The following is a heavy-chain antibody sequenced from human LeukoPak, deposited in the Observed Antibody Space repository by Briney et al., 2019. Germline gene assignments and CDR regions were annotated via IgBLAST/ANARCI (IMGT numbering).Heavy chain of an antibody. CDR1: GGSISTYY. CDR2: ISTSGST. J-gene: IGHJ4*02. V-gene: IGHV4-4*07. CDR3: ARGAWGADFDY. D-gene: IGHD1-26*01. Sequence: SETLSLTCTVSGGSISTYYWSWIRQPAEKGLEWIGRISTSGSTNFNPPLRSRVTMSVDTSKNQFSLNLTSVTAADTAVYYCARGAWGADFDYWGQGTLVTVSS.